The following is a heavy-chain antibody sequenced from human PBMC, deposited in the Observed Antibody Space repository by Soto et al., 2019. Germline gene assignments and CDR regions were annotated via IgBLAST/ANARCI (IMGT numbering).Heavy chain of an antibody. CDR3: AKDLSSSWYQQY. V-gene: IGHV3-23*01. D-gene: IGHD6-13*01. CDR1: GFTFSSYA. CDR2: ISGSGNTT. J-gene: IGHJ4*02. Sequence: EVQLLESGGGLVQPGGSLRLSCAASGFTFSSYAMTWVRRAPGKGLEWVSAISGSGNTTYYADSVKGRFTISRDSSKNTLYLQMNSLRAEDTAVYFCAKDLSSSWYQQYWGQGTLVTVSS.